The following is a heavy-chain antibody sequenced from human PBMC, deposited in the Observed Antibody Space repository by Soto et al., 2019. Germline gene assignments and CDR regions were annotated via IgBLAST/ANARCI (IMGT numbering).Heavy chain of an antibody. CDR2: IFPSDSDT. CDR1: GYRFTSYW. D-gene: IGHD3-22*01. Sequence: GESLKISCRTSGYRFTSYWIAWVRQMPGKGLEWMGIIFPSDSDTRYSPSFQGQVTISADRSTSTVLLQWASLKASDTAVYFCARKDKSGYFNWFDPWGQDTLVTVS. CDR3: ARKDKSGYFNWFDP. J-gene: IGHJ5*02. V-gene: IGHV5-51*01.